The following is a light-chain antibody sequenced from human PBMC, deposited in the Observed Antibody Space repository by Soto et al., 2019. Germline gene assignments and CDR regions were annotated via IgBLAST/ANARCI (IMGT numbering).Light chain of an antibody. CDR2: GAF. CDR3: QPYNSCPLT. V-gene: IGKV3-15*01. CDR1: QSVSSD. J-gene: IGKJ4*01. Sequence: ERVMTQAPATLSVSPGERATLSCRASQSVSSDLAWYQQKPGQGPRLLIYGAFNRATGVPARFSGSGSGTEFTLTISSLQTVDFVVYYFQPYNSCPLTFGGGTNVEIK.